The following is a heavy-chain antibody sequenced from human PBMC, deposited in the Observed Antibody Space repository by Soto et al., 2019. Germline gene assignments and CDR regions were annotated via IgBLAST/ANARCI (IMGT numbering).Heavy chain of an antibody. D-gene: IGHD1-7*01. CDR3: ARSLITGTITLEGYYYGMDV. CDR2: IIPILGIA. Sequence: ASVKVSCKASGGTFSSYTISWVRQAPGQGLEWMGRIIPILGIANYAQKFQGRVTITADKSTSTAYMELSSLRSGDTAVYYCARSLITGTITLEGYYYGMDVWGQGTTVTVSS. J-gene: IGHJ6*02. V-gene: IGHV1-69*02. CDR1: GGTFSSYT.